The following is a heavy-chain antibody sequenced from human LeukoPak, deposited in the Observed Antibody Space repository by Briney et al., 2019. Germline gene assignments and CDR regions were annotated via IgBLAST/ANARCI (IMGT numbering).Heavy chain of an antibody. CDR2: INQDETER. Sequence: GGSLRLSCAASGFTFSSYAMNWVRQAPGKGLEWVAYINQDETERYYVDSVKGRFTTSRDNANNLLFLQMNSLRVEDTAVYYCASEALWDYDSSGYVDYWGQGTLVTVSS. CDR1: GFTFSSYA. V-gene: IGHV3-7*01. D-gene: IGHD3-22*01. J-gene: IGHJ4*02. CDR3: ASEALWDYDSSGYVDY.